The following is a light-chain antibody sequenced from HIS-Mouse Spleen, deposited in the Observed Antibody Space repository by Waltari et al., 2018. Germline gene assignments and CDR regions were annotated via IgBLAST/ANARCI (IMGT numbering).Light chain of an antibody. CDR2: SNN. V-gene: IGLV1-44*01. CDR1: SSNIGSNT. CDR3: AAWDDSLNGVV. J-gene: IGLJ2*01. Sequence: QSLLTQPPSASGTPGQRVTISCSGSSSNIGSNTVHWYQQPPGTAPKLHIYSNNQRPSGVPDRFSGSKSGTSASLAISGLQSEDEADYYCAAWDDSLNGVVFGGGTKLTVL.